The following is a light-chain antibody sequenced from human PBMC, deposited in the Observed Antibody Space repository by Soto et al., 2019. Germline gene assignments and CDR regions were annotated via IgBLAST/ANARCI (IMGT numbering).Light chain of an antibody. V-gene: IGKV3-15*01. CDR1: QSVDGY. CDR3: QQYHKWPPIT. CDR2: GAS. Sequence: EIVMTQSPATLSVSPGERATLSCRASQSVDGYLAWYQQKPGQAPRLLIYGASTRATGVTARFRGGGSGTEFTLTISSLQSEDSAVYYCQQYHKWPPITFGQGTRLEI. J-gene: IGKJ5*01.